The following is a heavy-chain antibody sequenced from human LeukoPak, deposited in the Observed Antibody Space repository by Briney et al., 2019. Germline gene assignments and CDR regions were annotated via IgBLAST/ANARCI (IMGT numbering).Heavy chain of an antibody. CDR1: GYTFTSYY. CDR3: VRGWWGTDYGWTNWFDP. CDR2: INPSDGST. J-gene: IGHJ5*02. V-gene: IGHV1-46*01. D-gene: IGHD4-17*01. Sequence: ASVNVSCKASGYTFTSYYMNWVRQAPGQGLEWMGKINPSDGSTDFAQNFHGRVIMTRDTSTSTVYMELSSLRSEDTAVYYCVRGWWGTDYGWTNWFDPWGQGTLVTVSS.